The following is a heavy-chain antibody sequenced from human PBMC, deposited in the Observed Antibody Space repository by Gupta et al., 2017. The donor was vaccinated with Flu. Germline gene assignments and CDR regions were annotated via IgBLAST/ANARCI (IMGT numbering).Heavy chain of an antibody. CDR3: VRRDNVVVVAGLDV. CDR1: GFTFSDYA. D-gene: IGHD2-15*01. Sequence: EAQLLESGGGLVQPGGSLRLSCAASGFTFSDYAMSWVRQAPGKGLEWVSIITNSGDTYYADSVVGRFTISRDNSKNTLYLQMSSLRAEDTALYFCVRRDNVVVVAGLDVWGQGTTVTVSS. V-gene: IGHV3-23*01. J-gene: IGHJ6*02. CDR2: ITNSGDT.